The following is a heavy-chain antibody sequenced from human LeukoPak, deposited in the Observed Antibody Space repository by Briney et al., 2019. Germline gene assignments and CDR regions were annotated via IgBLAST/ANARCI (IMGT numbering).Heavy chain of an antibody. CDR2: IKQDGSEM. V-gene: IGHV3-7*04. Sequence: GGSLRLSCAASGFTFTSYWMSWVRQAPGKGLEWVASIKQDGSEMYYVDSVAGRFTISRDIAKNSLFLQMSSLRAEDTAVYYCARDYSNAWNYFDNWGQGTLVTVSS. CDR1: GFTFTSYW. CDR3: ARDYSNAWNYFDN. J-gene: IGHJ4*02. D-gene: IGHD6-19*01.